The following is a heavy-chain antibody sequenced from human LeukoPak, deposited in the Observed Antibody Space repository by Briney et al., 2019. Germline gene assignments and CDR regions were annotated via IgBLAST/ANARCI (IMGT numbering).Heavy chain of an antibody. CDR2: INHSGST. Sequence: PSETLSLTCAVYGGSFSGYYWSWIRQPPGKGLEWIGEINHSGSTNYNPSLKSRVTISVDTSKNQFSLKLSSVTAADTAMYYCASPLGIPGYWGQGTLVTVSS. CDR1: GGSFSGYY. J-gene: IGHJ4*02. D-gene: IGHD7-27*01. CDR3: ASPLGIPGY. V-gene: IGHV4-34*01.